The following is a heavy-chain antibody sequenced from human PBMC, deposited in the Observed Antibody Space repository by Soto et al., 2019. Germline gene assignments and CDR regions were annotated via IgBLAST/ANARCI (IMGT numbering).Heavy chain of an antibody. Sequence: GGSLRLSCAASGFTFDDYAMHWVRQAPGKGLEWVSGISWNSGSIGYADSVKGRFTISRDNAKNSLYLQMNSLRAEDTALYYCAKAYGSGSYYNNVQHYYYYYYMDVWGKGTTVTVSS. CDR1: GFTFDDYA. V-gene: IGHV3-9*01. CDR2: ISWNSGSI. CDR3: AKAYGSGSYYNNVQHYYYYYYMDV. J-gene: IGHJ6*03. D-gene: IGHD3-10*01.